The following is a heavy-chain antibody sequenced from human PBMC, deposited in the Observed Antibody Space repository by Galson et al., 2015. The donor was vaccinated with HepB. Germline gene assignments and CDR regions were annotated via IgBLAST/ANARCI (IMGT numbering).Heavy chain of an antibody. CDR2: IYPGDSDT. CDR3: ARQVTTGHFYYGMDV. V-gene: IGHV5-51*01. J-gene: IGHJ6*02. CDR1: GYTFTTYW. D-gene: IGHD4-11*01. Sequence: QSGAEVKKAGEFLKISCKGSGYTFTTYWIGWVRQMPGKGLEWMGIIYPGDSDTRYSPSFQGQVTISADKSISTAYLQWSSLKASDTAIYYCARQVTTGHFYYGMDVWGQGTTVTVSS.